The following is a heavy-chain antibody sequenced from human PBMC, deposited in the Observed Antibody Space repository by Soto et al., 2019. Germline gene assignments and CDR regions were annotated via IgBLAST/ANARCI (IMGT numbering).Heavy chain of an antibody. J-gene: IGHJ4*02. V-gene: IGHV4-31*03. CDR3: ARDGKDDYGDYVFDY. CDR2: IDYSGST. D-gene: IGHD4-17*01. Sequence: QVQLQESGPGLVKPSQTLSLTCTVSGGSISSGGYYWSWIRQHPGKGLEWIGYIDYSGSTYYNPSLKSRVTISVDTSKNPFTLKLSSVTAADTAVYYCARDGKDDYGDYVFDYWGQGTLVTVSS. CDR1: GGSISSGGYY.